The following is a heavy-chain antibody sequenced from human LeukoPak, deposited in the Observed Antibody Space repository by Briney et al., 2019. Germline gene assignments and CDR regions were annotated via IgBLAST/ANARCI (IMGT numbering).Heavy chain of an antibody. CDR3: ARDLSWAFDY. CDR1: GFTFSSYS. D-gene: IGHD6-13*01. J-gene: IGHJ4*02. Sequence: GGSLRLSCAASGFTFSSYSMNWVRQAPGKGLEWISYISSTSISISYADSVKGRFTISRDNAKNSLFLQMSSLRDEDTAVYYCARDLSWAFDYWGRGTLLTVSS. CDR2: ISSTSISI. V-gene: IGHV3-48*02.